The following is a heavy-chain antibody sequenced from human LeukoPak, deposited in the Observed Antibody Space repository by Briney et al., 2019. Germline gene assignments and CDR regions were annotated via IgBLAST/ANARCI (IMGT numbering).Heavy chain of an antibody. Sequence: PGGSLRLSCAASGFTFSSYAMDWVRQAPGKGLMWVSRIDTGGSSTYYADSVKGRFTISRDNAKNTLYLQMNSLRAEDTAVYYCARGVTSGRLDYWGQGTLVTVSS. V-gene: IGHV3-74*01. CDR2: IDTGGSST. CDR1: GFTFSSYA. D-gene: IGHD1-26*01. CDR3: ARGVTSGRLDY. J-gene: IGHJ4*02.